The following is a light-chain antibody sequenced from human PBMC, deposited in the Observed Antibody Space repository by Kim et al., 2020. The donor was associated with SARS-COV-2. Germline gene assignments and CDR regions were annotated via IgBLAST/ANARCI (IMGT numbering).Light chain of an antibody. CDR1: QSISSY. Sequence: SASVGDRVTITCRASQSISSYLHWYQQKPGNAPKLLIYAASSLQSGVPSRFSGSGSGTDFTLTISSLQPEDFATYYCQQSYSTPPTFGQGTKLEI. V-gene: IGKV1-39*01. CDR3: QQSYSTPPT. CDR2: AAS. J-gene: IGKJ2*01.